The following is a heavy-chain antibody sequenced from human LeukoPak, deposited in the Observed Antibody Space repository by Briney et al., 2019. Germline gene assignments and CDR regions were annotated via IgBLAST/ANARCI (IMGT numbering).Heavy chain of an antibody. D-gene: IGHD6-19*01. V-gene: IGHV3-11*06. CDR2: ISSSSSYT. CDR3: ARDDFSSGWSLFDY. J-gene: IGHJ4*02. CDR1: GFTFSDYY. Sequence: NPGGSLRLSCVASGFTFSDYYMSWLRQAPGKGLEWVSYISSSSSYTNYADSVKGRFTISRDNAKNSLYLQMNSLRAEDTAVYYCARDDFSSGWSLFDYWGQGTLVTVSS.